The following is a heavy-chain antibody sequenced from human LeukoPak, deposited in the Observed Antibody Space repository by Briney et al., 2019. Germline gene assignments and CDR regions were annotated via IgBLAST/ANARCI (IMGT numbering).Heavy chain of an antibody. Sequence: GGSLRLSCAASGITFTNAWMSWVRQAPGKGLEWVGRIKSKTDGGTTDYAAPVKGRFTISRDDSKNTLYLQMNSLKTEDTAMYYCSTAVVASSWVLNWGQGTLVTVSS. J-gene: IGHJ4*02. CDR2: IKSKTDGGTT. D-gene: IGHD2-15*01. CDR1: GITFTNAW. CDR3: STAVVASSWVLN. V-gene: IGHV3-15*01.